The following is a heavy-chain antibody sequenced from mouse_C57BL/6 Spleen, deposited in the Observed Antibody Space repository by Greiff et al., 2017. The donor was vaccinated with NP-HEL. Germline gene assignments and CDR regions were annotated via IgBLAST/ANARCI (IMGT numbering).Heavy chain of an antibody. V-gene: IGHV1-75*01. CDR3: ARSKHYDYGAMDY. CDR1: GYTFTDYY. J-gene: IGHJ4*01. CDR2: IFPGSGST. D-gene: IGHD2-4*01. Sequence: VQGVESGPELVKPGASVKISCKASGYTFTDYYINWVKQRPGQGLEWIGWIFPGSGSTYYNEKFKGKATLTVDKSSSTAYMLLSSLTSEDSAVYFCARSKHYDYGAMDYWGQGTSVTVSS.